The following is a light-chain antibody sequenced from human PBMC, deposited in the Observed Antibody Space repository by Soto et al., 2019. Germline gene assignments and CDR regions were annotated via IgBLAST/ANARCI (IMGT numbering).Light chain of an antibody. CDR1: QSVSNN. CDR3: QQYTNWPPET. Sequence: EIVLTQSPGTLSLSPGERATLSCRASQSVSNNYLAWYQQKPGQAPRLLIYGASNRATGIPDRFSGSGSGTEFTLTISSLQSEDFAVYYCQQYTNWPPETFGQGTKVDIK. J-gene: IGKJ1*01. V-gene: IGKV3D-15*01. CDR2: GAS.